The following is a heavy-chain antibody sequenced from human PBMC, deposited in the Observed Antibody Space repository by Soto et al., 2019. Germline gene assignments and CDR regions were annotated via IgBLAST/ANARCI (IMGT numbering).Heavy chain of an antibody. J-gene: IGHJ4*02. D-gene: IGHD6-6*01. CDR1: GYSFNTYW. V-gene: IGHV5-51*01. CDR2: IYPGDSDT. CDR3: ASAHSSSYNFDY. Sequence: PGESLKISCQGSGYSFNTYWIGWVRQMPGKGLEWMGIIYPGDSDTRYSPSFQGQVTISADKSISTAYLQWSSLKASDTAMYYCASAHSSSYNFDYWGQGTLVTVSS.